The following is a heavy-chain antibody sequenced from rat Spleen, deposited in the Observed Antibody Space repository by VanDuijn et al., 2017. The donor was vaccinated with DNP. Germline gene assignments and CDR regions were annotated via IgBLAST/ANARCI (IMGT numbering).Heavy chain of an antibody. Sequence: EVQLVESGGGLVQPGRSMKLSCAASGFAFSNSDMAWIRQVPGRGLEWVASITSSGGSIYFPDSVKGRFTISRDDAKNTLYLQMNSLRSEDTATYYCAARYSSSWFAYWGQGTLVTVSS. CDR2: ITSSGGSI. J-gene: IGHJ3*01. CDR3: AARYSSSWFAY. CDR1: GFAFSNSD. D-gene: IGHD1-2*01. V-gene: IGHV5-25*01.